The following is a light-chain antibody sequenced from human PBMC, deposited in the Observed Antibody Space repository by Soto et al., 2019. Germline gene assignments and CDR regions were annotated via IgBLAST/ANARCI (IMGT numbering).Light chain of an antibody. CDR2: EVS. J-gene: IGLJ1*01. CDR1: NTNIGTYQA. Sequence: QSVLTQPASVSGSPGQSVTISCTGTNTNIGTYQAISWYQQHPGKAPKLILYEVSQRPAGVSARFSGSMSGNTASLTISGLQAEDEADYHCCSYASSSTYVFGTGTKVTVL. CDR3: CSYASSSTYV. V-gene: IGLV2-23*02.